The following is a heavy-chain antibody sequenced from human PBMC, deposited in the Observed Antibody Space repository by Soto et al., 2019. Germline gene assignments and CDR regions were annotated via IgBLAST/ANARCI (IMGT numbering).Heavy chain of an antibody. CDR3: ARDLFVVVVAAKPAPGGSGMDV. Sequence: LRLSCAASGFTFSSYAMHWVRQAPGKGLEWVAVISYDGSNKYYADSVKGRFTISRDNSKNTLYLQMNSLRAEDTAVYYCARDLFVVVVAAKPAPGGSGMDVWGQGTTVTVSS. D-gene: IGHD2-15*01. CDR1: GFTFSSYA. CDR2: ISYDGSNK. J-gene: IGHJ6*02. V-gene: IGHV3-30-3*01.